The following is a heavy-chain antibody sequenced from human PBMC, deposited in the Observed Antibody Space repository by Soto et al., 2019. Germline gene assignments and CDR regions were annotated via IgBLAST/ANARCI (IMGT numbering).Heavy chain of an antibody. D-gene: IGHD6-19*01. Sequence: PSETLSLTCTVSGGSVSSGSYYWSWIRQPPGKGLEWIGYIYYSGSTNYNPSLKSRVTISVDTSKNQFSLKLSSVTAADTAVYYCARDGGYNSGWYDCWGQGTLVTVS. V-gene: IGHV4-61*01. CDR1: GGSVSSGSYY. J-gene: IGHJ5*01. CDR3: ARDGGYNSGWYDC. CDR2: IYYSGST.